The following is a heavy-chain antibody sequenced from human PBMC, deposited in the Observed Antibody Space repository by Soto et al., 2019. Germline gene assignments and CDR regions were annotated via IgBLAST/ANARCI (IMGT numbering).Heavy chain of an antibody. CDR1: GFSLSSYH. Sequence: EVHLVESGGGLVQPGGSLRLSCAGSGFSLSSYHMNWDRQAPGKGLECILYISRSDRTIFYADSVKGRFTVSRNNANKSLYLQLNRMRADDTAVSYGARFDYDSDYYSGMDVWGQGTTVTVSS. CDR2: ISRSDRTI. V-gene: IGHV3-48*03. J-gene: IGHJ6*02. CDR3: ARFDYDSDYYSGMDV. D-gene: IGHD4-17*01.